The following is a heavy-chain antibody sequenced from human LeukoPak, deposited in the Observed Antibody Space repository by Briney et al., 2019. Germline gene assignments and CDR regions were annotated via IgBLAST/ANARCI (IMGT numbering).Heavy chain of an antibody. D-gene: IGHD2-15*01. CDR1: GFTFGDYA. CDR3: SRLEADSLDY. Sequence: PERSLRLSCTASGFTFGDYAMSWVRQAPRQGLEWVGFIRSKSYGGTIEYAASVKGRFTISRDDSKSIAYLQMNSLKPEDTAVYYGSRLEADSLDYWGQGTLVTDSS. CDR2: IRSKSYGGTI. J-gene: IGHJ4*02. V-gene: IGHV3-49*04.